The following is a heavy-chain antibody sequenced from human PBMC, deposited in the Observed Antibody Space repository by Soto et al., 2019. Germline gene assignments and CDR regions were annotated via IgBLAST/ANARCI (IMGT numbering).Heavy chain of an antibody. V-gene: IGHV3-48*03. CDR3: ARRASR. CDR1: GFTFSTAE. J-gene: IGHJ3*01. Sequence: EVKLVESGGGLIQPGWSLRLSCAASGFTFSTAEMYWVRQAPGKGLEWGSYIHPSGQPIFYTDSVKGRFTISRDNAKNSLYMQMSILRAEDSAVYYCARRASRWGQGQRVTVSS. CDR2: IHPSGQPI. D-gene: IGHD1-26*01.